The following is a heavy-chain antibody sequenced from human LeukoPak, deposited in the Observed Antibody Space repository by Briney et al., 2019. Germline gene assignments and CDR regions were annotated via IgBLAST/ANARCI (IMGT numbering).Heavy chain of an antibody. V-gene: IGHV3-66*01. CDR3: ARFSSGWYYFDY. Sequence: PGGSLRLSCAASGFTVSSNYMSWVRQAPGKGLEWVSVIYSGGRTYYADSVKGRFTISRDNSKNTLYLQMNSLRAEDTAVYYCARFSSGWYYFDYWGQGTLVTVSS. J-gene: IGHJ4*02. CDR2: IYSGGRT. CDR1: GFTVSSNY. D-gene: IGHD6-19*01.